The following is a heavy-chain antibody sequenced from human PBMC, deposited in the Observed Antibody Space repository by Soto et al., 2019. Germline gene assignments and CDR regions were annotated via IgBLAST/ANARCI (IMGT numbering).Heavy chain of an antibody. V-gene: IGHV1-69*13. D-gene: IGHD5-12*01. CDR2: IIPIFGTA. CDR1: GGTFSSYA. Sequence: AVKVSCKASGGTFSSYAISWVLQAPGQGLDWMGGIIPIFGTANYAQKFQGRVTITADESTSTAYMELSSLRSEDTAVYYCARAGGSGYDYGYYYGMDVWGQGTTVTVSS. CDR3: ARAGGSGYDYGYYYGMDV. J-gene: IGHJ6*02.